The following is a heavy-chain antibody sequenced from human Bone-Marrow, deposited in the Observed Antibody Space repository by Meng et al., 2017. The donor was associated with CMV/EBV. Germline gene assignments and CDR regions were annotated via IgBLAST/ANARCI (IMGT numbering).Heavy chain of an antibody. CDR3: ARDANYDILTGYWGGMDV. J-gene: IGHJ6*02. V-gene: IGHV1-69*04. D-gene: IGHD3-9*01. CDR2: IIPILGIA. Sequence: SVKVSCKASGYTFTSYDINWVRQAPGQGLEWMGRIIPILGIANYAQKFQGRVTITADKSTGTAYMELSSLRSEDTAVYYCARDANYDILTGYWGGMDVWGQGTTVTVSS. CDR1: GYTFTSYD.